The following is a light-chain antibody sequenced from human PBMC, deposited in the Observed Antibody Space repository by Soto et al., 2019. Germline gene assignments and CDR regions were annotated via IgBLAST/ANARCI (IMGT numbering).Light chain of an antibody. CDR2: GAS. V-gene: IGKV3-15*01. Sequence: EIEMTQSPATLSVSPGERATLSCRASQSVNTNLAWYQQKPGQAPRLLIYGASTRAPGITARFSGSGSGTEFTFTVSSLQSEDFAIYYYEQYHHWRPWLTFGGGTKVEVK. CDR3: EQYHHWRPWLT. CDR1: QSVNTN. J-gene: IGKJ4*01.